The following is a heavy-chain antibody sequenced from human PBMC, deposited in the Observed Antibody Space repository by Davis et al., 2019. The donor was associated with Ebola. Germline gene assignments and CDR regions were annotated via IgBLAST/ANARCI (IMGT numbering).Heavy chain of an antibody. V-gene: IGHV3-7*01. D-gene: IGHD3-10*01. CDR2: IKQDGSEK. CDR3: ARVLENYGSGSYYVHYYYGMDV. J-gene: IGHJ6*02. CDR1: GFTFSSYW. Sequence: PGGSLRLSCAASGFTFSSYWMSWVRQAPGKGLEWVANIKQDGSEKYYVDSVKGRFTISRDNAKNSLYLQMNSLRAEDTAVYYCARVLENYGSGSYYVHYYYGMDVWGQGTTVTVSS.